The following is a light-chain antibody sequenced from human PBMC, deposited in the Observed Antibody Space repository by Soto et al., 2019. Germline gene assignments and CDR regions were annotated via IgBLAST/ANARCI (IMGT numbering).Light chain of an antibody. J-gene: IGKJ2*01. Sequence: EIVLTQSPGTLSLSPGERATLSCRASQSVSISSLAWYQRKPGQAPRLLIYSASSRATGIPDRFSGSGSGKDFTLTISRLEPEDFAVYYCQQYGSSSYTFGQGTNLEIK. V-gene: IGKV3-20*01. CDR2: SAS. CDR1: QSVSISS. CDR3: QQYGSSSYT.